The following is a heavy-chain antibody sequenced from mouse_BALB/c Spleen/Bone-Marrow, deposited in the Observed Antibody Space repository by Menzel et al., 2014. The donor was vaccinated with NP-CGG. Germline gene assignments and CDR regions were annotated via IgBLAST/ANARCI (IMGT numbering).Heavy chain of an antibody. CDR1: GFNIKDTY. V-gene: IGHV14-3*02. Sequence: EAQLVESGAELVKPGASVKLSCTASGFNIKDTYMYWVKQRPEQGLEWIGRIDPANGNTKYDPKFQGKATITADTSSNTAYLQLSSLTSEDTAVYYCARYYYGSSLFAYRGQGTLVTVSA. J-gene: IGHJ3*01. CDR2: IDPANGNT. CDR3: ARYYYGSSLFAY. D-gene: IGHD1-1*01.